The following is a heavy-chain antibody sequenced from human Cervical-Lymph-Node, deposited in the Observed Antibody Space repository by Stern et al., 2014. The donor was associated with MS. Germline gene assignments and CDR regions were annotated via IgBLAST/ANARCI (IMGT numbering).Heavy chain of an antibody. CDR2: ISSSSSYI. CDR1: GFTFSSYS. Sequence: EMQLVESGGGLVKPGGSLRLSCAASGFTFSSYSMNWVRQAPGKGLEWVSSISSSSSYIYYADSVKGRFTISRDNAKNSLYLQMNSLRAEDTAVYYCARESQDVYYYYGMDVWGQGTTVTVSS. J-gene: IGHJ6*02. D-gene: IGHD5-24*01. V-gene: IGHV3-21*01. CDR3: ARESQDVYYYYGMDV.